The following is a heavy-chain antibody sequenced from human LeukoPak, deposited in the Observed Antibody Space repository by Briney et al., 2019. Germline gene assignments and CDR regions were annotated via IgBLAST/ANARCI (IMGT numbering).Heavy chain of an antibody. D-gene: IGHD6-13*01. CDR1: GGSFTAYY. CDR2: INYSGSS. CDR3: AREGDLAAYAFDI. Sequence: SETLSLTCAVYGGSFTAYYWSWIRQPPGKGLEWIGEINYSGSSNYNPSLKSRVTISVDTSKNQVSLNLNSVTAADPAVYYCAREGDLAAYAFDIWGQGTMVTVSS. V-gene: IGHV4-34*01. J-gene: IGHJ3*02.